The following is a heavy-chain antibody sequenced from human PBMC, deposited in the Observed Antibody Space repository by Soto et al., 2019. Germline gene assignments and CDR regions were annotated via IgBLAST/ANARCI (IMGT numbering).Heavy chain of an antibody. CDR2: ISSSSSTI. J-gene: IGHJ4*02. CDR3: ARDPGYGYGPPDY. D-gene: IGHD5-18*01. CDR1: GFTFSSYS. V-gene: IGHV3-48*02. Sequence: EVQLVESGGGLVQPGGSLRLSCAASGFTFSSYSMNWVRQAPGKGLEWVSYISSSSSTIYYADSVKGRFTISRDNAKNSLYLQMNSLRDGDTAVYYCARDPGYGYGPPDYWGQGTLVTVSS.